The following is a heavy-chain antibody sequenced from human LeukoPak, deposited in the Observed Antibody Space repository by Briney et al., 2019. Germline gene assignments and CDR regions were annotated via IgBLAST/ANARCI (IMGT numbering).Heavy chain of an antibody. CDR1: GYTFTRYF. D-gene: IGHD6-13*01. V-gene: IGHV1-46*01. Sequence: GASVKVSRRSSGYTFTRYFIHWVRQAPGQGLEWVGIINPSSGGTHYAHKLQGRVTMTRDTSTSTFYMELSSLISEDTAVYYCARGLGIAEYNFDYWGQGTLVTVSS. CDR2: INPSSGGT. J-gene: IGHJ4*02. CDR3: ARGLGIAEYNFDY.